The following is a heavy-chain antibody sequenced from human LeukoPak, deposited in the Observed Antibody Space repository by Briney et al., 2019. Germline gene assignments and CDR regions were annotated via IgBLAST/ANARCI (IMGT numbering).Heavy chain of an antibody. V-gene: IGHV4-34*01. Sequence: PSETLSLTCAVYGGSFSGYYWIWIRQPPGKGLKWIGEINHSGSTNYNPSLKSRVTISVDTSKNQFSLKLSSVTAADTAVYYCARKVSLVLAVWFDPWGQGTLVTVSS. J-gene: IGHJ5*02. CDR1: GGSFSGYY. CDR2: INHSGST. CDR3: ARKVSLVLAVWFDP. D-gene: IGHD3-3*02.